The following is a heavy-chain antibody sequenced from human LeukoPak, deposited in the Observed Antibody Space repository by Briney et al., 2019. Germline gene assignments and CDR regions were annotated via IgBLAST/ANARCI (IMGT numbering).Heavy chain of an antibody. CDR1: GGSFGGYY. Sequence: PSETLSLTCAVYGGSFGGYYWSWIRQPPGKGLEWIGEINHSGSTNYNPSLKSRVTISVDTSKNQFSLKLSSVTAADTAVYYCASTGYSYGLDYWARKTLVTVSS. V-gene: IGHV4-34*01. CDR2: INHSGST. J-gene: IGHJ4*02. CDR3: ASTGYSYGLDY. D-gene: IGHD5-18*01.